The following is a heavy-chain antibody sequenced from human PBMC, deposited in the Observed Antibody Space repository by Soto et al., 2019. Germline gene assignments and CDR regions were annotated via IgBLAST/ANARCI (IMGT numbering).Heavy chain of an antibody. CDR1: GGSVNGYY. J-gene: IGHJ5*02. D-gene: IGHD3-3*01. CDR3: ATRITVFGLLIPPFDP. CDR2: INHTGGT. Sequence: LSLTCAVYGGSVNGYYWNWIRQPPGKGLEWIGEINHTGGTHYNPSLKSRVTMSVDTSKNQFSLRLSSVTAAYTAIYYCATRITVFGLLIPPFDPWGQGTQVTVS. V-gene: IGHV4-34*01.